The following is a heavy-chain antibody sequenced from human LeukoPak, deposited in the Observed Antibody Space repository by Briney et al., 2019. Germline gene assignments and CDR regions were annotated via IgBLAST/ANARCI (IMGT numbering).Heavy chain of an antibody. D-gene: IGHD2-15*01. Sequence: GASVKVSCKASGYTFTGYYMHWVQQAPGQGLEWMGWINPNSGGTNYAQKFQGRVTMTRDTSISTAYMELSRLRSDDTAVYYCARERYCSGGSCYYYYGMDVWGQGTTVTVSS. CDR3: ARERYCSGGSCYYYYGMDV. CDR2: INPNSGGT. J-gene: IGHJ6*02. V-gene: IGHV1-2*02. CDR1: GYTFTGYY.